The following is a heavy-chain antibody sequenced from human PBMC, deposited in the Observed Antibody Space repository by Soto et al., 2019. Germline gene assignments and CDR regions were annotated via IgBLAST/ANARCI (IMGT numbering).Heavy chain of an antibody. D-gene: IGHD6-19*01. CDR3: AQRPIVVPGTRGFAWFDP. Sequence: PSETLSLTCTVSGVSISSYYWSWIRQPPGKGLEWIGYIYYSGSTNYSPSLKSRLTITKDTSRNQVVLTMTNMDPVDTATYYCAQRPIVVPGTRGFAWFDPGGQETLVTVP. CDR1: GVSISSYY. V-gene: IGHV4-59*01. CDR2: IYYSGST. J-gene: IGHJ5*02.